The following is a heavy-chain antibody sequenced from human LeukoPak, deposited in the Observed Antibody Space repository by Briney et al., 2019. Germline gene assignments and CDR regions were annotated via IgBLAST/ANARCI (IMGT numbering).Heavy chain of an antibody. CDR2: IASDGSST. V-gene: IGHV3-74*01. CDR1: GFTFSSYW. J-gene: IGHJ4*02. CDR3: ARGRPHGDDY. Sequence: GGSLRLSCAASGFTFSSYWMNWVRQAPGKGLVWVSRIASDGSSTTYADSVKGRFSISRDNAKNTLYLQMNSLRVEDTAVYYCARGRPHGDDYWGQGTLVTVSS. D-gene: IGHD2-21*01.